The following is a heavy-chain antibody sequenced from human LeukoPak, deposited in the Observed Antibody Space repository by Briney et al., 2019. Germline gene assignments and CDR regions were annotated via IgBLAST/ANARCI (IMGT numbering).Heavy chain of an antibody. CDR1: AFTFSSTA. CDR3: AKGRGPPYYFDF. V-gene: IGHV3-23*01. J-gene: IGHJ4*02. D-gene: IGHD3-10*01. CDR2: ISDSGGDT. Sequence: PGGSRRLSCAASAFTFSSTAMSWVRQAPGKGLEWVSTISDSGGDTYYADSVQGRFTISRDKSKNTLFLQMNSLRAEDTAVYYCAKGRGPPYYFDFWGQGTLVTVSS.